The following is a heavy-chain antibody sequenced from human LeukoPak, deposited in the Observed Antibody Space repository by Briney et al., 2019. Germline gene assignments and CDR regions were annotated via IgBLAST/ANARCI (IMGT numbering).Heavy chain of an antibody. J-gene: IGHJ6*02. D-gene: IGHD6-13*01. V-gene: IGHV3-48*03. CDR1: GFIISSYE. CDR3: AREPSLCRSRNYYYSGMDV. Sequence: GGSLRLSCAASGFIISSYEMNWVRQAPGKGLEWVSYTSSSGYTIYYADSVKGRFTISRDNAKNSLYLQMNSLRAEDTAVYYCAREPSLCRSRNYYYSGMDVWGQGTTVTVSS. CDR2: TSSSGYTI.